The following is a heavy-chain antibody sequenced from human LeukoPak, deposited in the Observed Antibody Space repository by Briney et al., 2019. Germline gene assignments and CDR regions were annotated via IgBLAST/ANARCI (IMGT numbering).Heavy chain of an antibody. J-gene: IGHJ4*02. CDR1: GYTFTSYY. CDR3: ARDLGGAISPAEYYFYF. Sequence: ASVKVSCKASGYTFTSYYMHWVRQAPGQGLEWMGIINPSGGSTSYAQKFQGRVTMTRDTSTSTVYMELSSLRSEDTAVYYCARDLGGAISPAEYYFYFWGQGTLVTVSS. V-gene: IGHV1-46*01. CDR2: INPSGGST. D-gene: IGHD3-16*01.